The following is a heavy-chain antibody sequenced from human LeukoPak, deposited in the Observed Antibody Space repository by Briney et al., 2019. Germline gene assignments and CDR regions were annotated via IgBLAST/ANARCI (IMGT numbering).Heavy chain of an antibody. CDR2: MSGSGGVT. J-gene: IGHJ4*02. V-gene: IGHV3-23*01. CDR3: AKAPATANYYFDY. Sequence: GGSLRLSCAVSGFTFGSYSMSWVRQAPGKGLEWVSAMSGSGGVTNYADSVKGRFTISRDNSKNTLYLQMNSLRAEDTAVYYCAKAPATANYYFDYWGRGTLVTVSS. CDR1: GFTFGSYS. D-gene: IGHD6-13*01.